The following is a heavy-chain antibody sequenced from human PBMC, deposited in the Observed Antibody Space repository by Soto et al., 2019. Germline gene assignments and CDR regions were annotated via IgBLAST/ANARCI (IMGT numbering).Heavy chain of an antibody. CDR2: IRFAGSNI. D-gene: IGHD3-16*01. J-gene: IGHJ4*02. CDR1: EIIFSGYG. Sequence: QVQLVESGGGVVQPGRSLRLSCAVSEIIFSGYGMHWVRQAAGKGLEWVAVIRFAGSNIHYADSVKGRFTISRDNSKNTLYLQMDSLRAEDTAVYCCASGGVGGPVFFDYLDYWGQGGLVTVSS. CDR3: ASGGVGGPVFFDYLDY. V-gene: IGHV3-33*01.